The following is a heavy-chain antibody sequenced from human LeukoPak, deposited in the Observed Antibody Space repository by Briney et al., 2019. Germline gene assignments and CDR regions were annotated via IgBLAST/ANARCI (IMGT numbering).Heavy chain of an antibody. J-gene: IGHJ6*03. CDR3: ARYIRGPNYYIDV. CDR1: GGSLSSDY. Sequence: SDTLSLTCTASGGSLSSDYWSWIRQPPAKGLEWIGYVSYSGTTNYNPSLNSRLTTSLDTSKNRFSLNLSSVTAADTAIYFCARYIRGPNYYIDVWGKGTTVTVSS. D-gene: IGHD1-14*01. V-gene: IGHV4-59*07. CDR2: VSYSGTT.